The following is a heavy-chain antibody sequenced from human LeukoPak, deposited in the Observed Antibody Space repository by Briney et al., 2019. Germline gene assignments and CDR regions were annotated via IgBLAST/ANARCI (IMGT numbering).Heavy chain of an antibody. CDR3: ARDVEAVAGTKIYYFDY. D-gene: IGHD6-19*01. J-gene: IGHJ4*02. CDR2: IIISSSYI. V-gene: IGHV3-21*01. CDR1: EFTFSTIG. Sequence: PGGSLRLSGAASEFTFSTIGMTWFRQAPGKGLEWVSPIIISSSYIYYADSVKGRFTISRDNAKNSLYLQMNSLRAEDTAVYYCARDVEAVAGTKIYYFDYWGQGTLVTVSS.